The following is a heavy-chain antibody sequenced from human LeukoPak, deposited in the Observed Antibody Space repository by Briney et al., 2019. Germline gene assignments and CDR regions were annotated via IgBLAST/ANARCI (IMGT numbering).Heavy chain of an antibody. J-gene: IGHJ5*02. V-gene: IGHV1-18*01. CDR1: GYTFTSYG. CDR2: INTDNGNT. D-gene: IGHD2-21*02. Sequence: GASVKVSCKASGYTFTSYGISWVRQAPGQRPEWMGWINTDNGNTKYAQKFQGRVTMTTDTSTSTAYMELSSLRSDDTAVYYCARKGCTGDCYRFDPWGQGTLVTVSS. CDR3: ARKGCTGDCYRFDP.